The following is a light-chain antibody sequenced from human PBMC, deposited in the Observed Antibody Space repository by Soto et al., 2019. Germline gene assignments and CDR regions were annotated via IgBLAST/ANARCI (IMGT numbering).Light chain of an antibody. V-gene: IGLV1-40*01. CDR1: SSNIGAGFD. CDR3: QSYDSSLSGLYV. J-gene: IGLJ1*01. Sequence: QAVVTQPPSVSGAPGQRVTISCTGSSSNIGAGFDIHWYQQVTGTAPKLLIYGNSNRPSGVPDRFSGSKSGTSASLAITGLQAEDEAEYYCQSYDSSLSGLYVFGTGTKLTVL. CDR2: GNS.